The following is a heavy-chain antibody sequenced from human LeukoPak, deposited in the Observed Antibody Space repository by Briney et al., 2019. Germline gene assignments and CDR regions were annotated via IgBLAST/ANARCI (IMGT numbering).Heavy chain of an antibody. Sequence: ASVKVSCKVSGYTLTELAMHWVRQAPGKGLEWMGGFDHEDGETLYAQKFQGRVTMTEDTSTDTAYMELSSLRSEDTAVYYCATEKHLDIVVTGEAFDIWGQGTMVTVSS. CDR1: GYTLTELA. CDR3: ATEKHLDIVVTGEAFDI. CDR2: FDHEDGET. V-gene: IGHV1-24*01. J-gene: IGHJ3*02. D-gene: IGHD5-12*01.